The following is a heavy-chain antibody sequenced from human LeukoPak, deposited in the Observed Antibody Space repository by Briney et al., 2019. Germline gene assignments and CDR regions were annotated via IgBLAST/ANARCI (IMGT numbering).Heavy chain of an antibody. V-gene: IGHV3-30-3*01. CDR3: AATRLRTQDYYGMDV. D-gene: IGHD4-17*01. CDR2: ISYDGSNK. Sequence: GGSLRLSCAASGFTFSSYAMHWVRQAPGKGLEWVAVISYDGSNKYYADSVKGRFTISRDNSKNTLYLQMNSLRAEDTAVYYRAATRLRTQDYYGMDVWGQGTTVTVSS. J-gene: IGHJ6*02. CDR1: GFTFSSYA.